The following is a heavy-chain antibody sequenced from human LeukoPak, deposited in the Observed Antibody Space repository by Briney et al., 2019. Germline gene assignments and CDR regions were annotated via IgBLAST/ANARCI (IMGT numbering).Heavy chain of an antibody. CDR3: AKGDYGSGSPPLFFDF. Sequence: GGSLRLSCAASEFTFSSYAMSWVRQAPGKGLEWVSAISGDVRSTFYADSVKGRFTISRDNSKNTLSLQMNSLRADDTALYYCAKGDYGSGSPPLFFDFWGQGSLVTVSS. CDR1: EFTFSSYA. CDR2: ISGDVRST. V-gene: IGHV3-23*01. J-gene: IGHJ4*02. D-gene: IGHD3-10*01.